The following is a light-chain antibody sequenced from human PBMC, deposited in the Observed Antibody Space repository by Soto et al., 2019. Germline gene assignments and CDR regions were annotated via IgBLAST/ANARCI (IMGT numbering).Light chain of an antibody. CDR2: DVN. Sequence: QSALTQPASVSGSPGESITISCTGTSSDVGGYNSVSWHQQHPGKAPKLLVYDVNNRPSGVPNRFSGSKSGNTASLTISGLQAEDEADYYCASYTSRSTLAFGGGTKLTVL. V-gene: IGLV2-14*03. CDR3: ASYTSRSTLA. CDR1: SSDVGGYNS. J-gene: IGLJ2*01.